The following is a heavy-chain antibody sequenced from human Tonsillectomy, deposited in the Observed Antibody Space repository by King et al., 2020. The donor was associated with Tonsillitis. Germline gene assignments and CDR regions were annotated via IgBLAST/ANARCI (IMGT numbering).Heavy chain of an antibody. CDR2: ISRSGGST. J-gene: IGHJ6*02. V-gene: IGHV3-23*04. D-gene: IGHD3-22*01. CDR3: AKDWYYGSSGCYHYGLDV. Sequence: VQLVESGGGLVQPGGSLRLSCAASGFSFSSYAMSWVRQAPGKGLEWVSSISRSGGSTYYAHSVKGRFTISRDNSKNTLSLQMNSLRAEDTAVYYCAKDWYYGSSGCYHYGLDVWGQGTTVTVSS. CDR1: GFSFSSYA.